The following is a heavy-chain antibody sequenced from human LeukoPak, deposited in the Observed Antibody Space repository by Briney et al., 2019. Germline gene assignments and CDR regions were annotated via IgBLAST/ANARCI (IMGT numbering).Heavy chain of an antibody. CDR1: GFTSSSYS. D-gene: IGHD3-3*01. J-gene: IGHJ4*02. Sequence: GGSLRLSCAASGFTSSSYSMNWVRQAPGKGLEWVSSISSSSSYIYYADSVKGRFTISRDNAKNSLYLQMNSLRAEDTAVYYCARERITIFGVVIEPLDGMDVWGQGTLVTVSS. V-gene: IGHV3-21*01. CDR3: ARERITIFGVVIEPLDGMDV. CDR2: ISSSSSYI.